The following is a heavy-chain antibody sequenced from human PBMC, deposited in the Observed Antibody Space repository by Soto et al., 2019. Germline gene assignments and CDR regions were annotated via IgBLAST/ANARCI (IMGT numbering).Heavy chain of an antibody. CDR2: ISYDGSNK. Sequence: GGSLRLSCAASGFTFSSYGMHWVRQAPGKGLEWVAVISYDGSNKYYADSVKGRFTISRDNSKNTLYLQMNSLRAEDTAVYYCAKDSGDWGTTPLKHYYYYYMDVWGKGTTVTVSS. V-gene: IGHV3-30*18. J-gene: IGHJ6*03. CDR1: GFTFSSYG. D-gene: IGHD1-7*01. CDR3: AKDSGDWGTTPLKHYYYYYMDV.